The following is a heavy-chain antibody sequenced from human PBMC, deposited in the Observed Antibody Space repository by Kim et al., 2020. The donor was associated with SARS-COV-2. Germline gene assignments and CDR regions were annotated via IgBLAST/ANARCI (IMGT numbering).Heavy chain of an antibody. D-gene: IGHD1-26*01. Sequence: ASVKVSCKVSGYTLTELSMHWVRQAPGKGLEWMGGFDPEDGETIYAQKFQGRVTMTEDTSTDTAYMELSSLRSEDTAVYYCATDLYSVRTALRLRYYYYGMDVWGQGTTVTVSS. CDR3: ATDLYSVRTALRLRYYYYGMDV. CDR1: GYTLTELS. V-gene: IGHV1-24*01. J-gene: IGHJ6*02. CDR2: FDPEDGET.